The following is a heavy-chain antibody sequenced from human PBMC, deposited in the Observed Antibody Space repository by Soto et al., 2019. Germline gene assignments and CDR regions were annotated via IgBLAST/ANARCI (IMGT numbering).Heavy chain of an antibody. CDR1: GFIFSNYC. D-gene: IGHD6-13*01. V-gene: IGHV3-23*01. CDR2: ISGGGGST. CDR3: AKEVLRSSSHRAFDS. J-gene: IGHJ4*02. Sequence: PGGSLRLSCEACGFIFSNYCITWVRQAPGKGLEWVSAISGGGGSTYYADSVKGRFTISRDNSKNTLYLQMISLRVEDTAVYYWAKEVLRSSSHRAFDSFGQRTLVTVCS.